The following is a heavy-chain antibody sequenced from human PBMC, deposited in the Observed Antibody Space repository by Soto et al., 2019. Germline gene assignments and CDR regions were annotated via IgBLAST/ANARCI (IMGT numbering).Heavy chain of an antibody. J-gene: IGHJ5*02. Sequence: SETLSLTCAVYGGSFSGYYWSWIRQPPGKGLEWIGEINHSGSTNYNPSLKSRVTISVDTSKNQFSLKLSSVTAADTAVYYCARGPYYDSLTGYLKTSNWFDPWGQGTLVTVSS. D-gene: IGHD3-9*01. CDR2: INHSGST. V-gene: IGHV4-34*01. CDR3: ARGPYYDSLTGYLKTSNWFDP. CDR1: GGSFSGYY.